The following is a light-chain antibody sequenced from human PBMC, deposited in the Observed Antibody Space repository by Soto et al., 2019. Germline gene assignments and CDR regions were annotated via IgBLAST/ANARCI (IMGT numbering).Light chain of an antibody. CDR2: AAS. Sequence: DIQMTQSPSSLSASVGDRVTINCRASQSIITYLNWYQQKPGKAPNLLISAASSLQSGVPSRFSGSGSGTEFTLTISSLQPEDFATYYCQQSYSTPRTFGQGTKLEIK. CDR3: QQSYSTPRT. J-gene: IGKJ2*01. V-gene: IGKV1-39*01. CDR1: QSIITY.